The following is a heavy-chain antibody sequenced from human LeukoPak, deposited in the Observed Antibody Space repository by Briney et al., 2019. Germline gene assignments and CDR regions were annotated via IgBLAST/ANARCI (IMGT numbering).Heavy chain of an antibody. V-gene: IGHV4-59*08. CDR3: ARQGVGVVADLGYFDS. CDR2: TYYSGST. CDR1: SGSISSSY. D-gene: IGHD3-22*01. Sequence: SETLSLTCTVSSGSISSSYWSWIRQPPGKGLEWIAYTYYSGSTNYNPSLKSRVIISVDTSKNQFSLRLSSVTASDTAVYYCARQGVGVVADLGYFDSWGQGNLVTVSS. J-gene: IGHJ4*02.